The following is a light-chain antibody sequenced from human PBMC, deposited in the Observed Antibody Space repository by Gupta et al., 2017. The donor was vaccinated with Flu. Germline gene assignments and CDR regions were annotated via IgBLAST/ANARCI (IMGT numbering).Light chain of an antibody. CDR1: QSRLHSNGYNY. CDR3: RLEVQTPNS. Sequence: DIVMTQSPLSLPVTPGEPPSIPSRSSQSRLHSNGYNYLDWYLEKPGQSPQLLLYLVSNRGAAVPDRFSGSGSCGAFTLKIIRRVADDVVVYYCRLEVQTPNSFGQGTKMEIK. CDR2: LVS. V-gene: IGKV2-28*01. J-gene: IGKJ2*03.